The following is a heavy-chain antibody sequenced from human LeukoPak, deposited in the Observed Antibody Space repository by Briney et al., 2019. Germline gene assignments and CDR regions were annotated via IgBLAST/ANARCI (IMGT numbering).Heavy chain of an antibody. J-gene: IGHJ4*02. Sequence: AASVKVSCMASGGTFSTYAISWVRQAPGQGLEWVGRIVPILGKANYAQNVQGRVTITADRSTTTAYMELSSLRSEDTAVYYCARVPQGSSWPYYFDYWGQGTLVTVSS. D-gene: IGHD6-13*01. CDR2: IVPILGKA. V-gene: IGHV1-69*04. CDR1: GGTFSTYA. CDR3: ARVPQGSSWPYYFDY.